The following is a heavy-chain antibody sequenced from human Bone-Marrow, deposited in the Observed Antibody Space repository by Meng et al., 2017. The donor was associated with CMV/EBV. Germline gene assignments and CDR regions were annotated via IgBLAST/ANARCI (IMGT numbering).Heavy chain of an antibody. J-gene: IGHJ5*02. Sequence: ASVKVSCKASGYTFTGYYMHWVRQAPGQGLEWMGWINPNSGGQNYAQKFQGRVTMTRDTSISTAYMELSRLRSDDTAVYYGARGAETKKSASYDFWSGYWFDPWRQGTLVTVSS. CDR1: GYTFTGYY. D-gene: IGHD3-3*01. CDR2: INPNSGGQ. CDR3: ARGAETKKSASYDFWSGYWFDP. V-gene: IGHV1-2*02.